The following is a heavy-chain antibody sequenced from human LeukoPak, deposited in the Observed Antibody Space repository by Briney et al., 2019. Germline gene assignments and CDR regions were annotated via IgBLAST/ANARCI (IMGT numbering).Heavy chain of an antibody. CDR2: INHSADT. J-gene: IGHJ4*02. Sequence: PSGTLSLTCAVYGGSFSTYYWTWVRQSPGKGLEWIGDINHSADTNYNPSLKSRVSISMDASKNQFSLKLNSVTAADTAVYYCARGWGTHGFDFWGLGTPVTVS. CDR1: GGSFSTYY. V-gene: IGHV4-34*01. D-gene: IGHD2-8*01. CDR3: ARGWGTHGFDF.